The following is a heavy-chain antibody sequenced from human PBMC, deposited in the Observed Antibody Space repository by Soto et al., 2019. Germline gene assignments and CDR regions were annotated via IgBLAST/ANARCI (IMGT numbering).Heavy chain of an antibody. D-gene: IGHD4-17*01. CDR3: ARELRSYYYYRMDV. V-gene: IGHV3-21*01. CDR2: ISSSSSYI. Sequence: GGSLRLSCAASGFTFSSYSMNWVRQAPGKGLEWVSSISSSSSYIYYADSVKGRFTISRDNAKNSLYLQMNSLRAEDTAVYYCARELRSYYYYRMDVWGQGTTVTVSS. CDR1: GFTFSSYS. J-gene: IGHJ6*02.